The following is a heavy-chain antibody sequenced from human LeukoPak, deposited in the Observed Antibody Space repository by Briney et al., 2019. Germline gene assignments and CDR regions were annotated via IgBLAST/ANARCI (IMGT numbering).Heavy chain of an antibody. V-gene: IGHV4-59*12. CDR1: GGSISSYY. CDR3: AREPEVWLQYLTGGVYYYYYYMDV. Sequence: SETLSLTCTVSGGSISSYYWSWIRQPPGKGLEWIGYIYYSGSTNYNPSLKSRVTISVDTSKNQFSLKLSSVTAADTAVYYCAREPEVWLQYLTGGVYYYYYYMDVWGKGTTVTVSS. CDR2: IYYSGST. J-gene: IGHJ6*03. D-gene: IGHD5-24*01.